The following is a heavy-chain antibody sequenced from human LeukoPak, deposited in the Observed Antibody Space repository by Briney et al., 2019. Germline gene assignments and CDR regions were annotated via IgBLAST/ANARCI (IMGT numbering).Heavy chain of an antibody. CDR3: GRVGALSSSWLLY. D-gene: IGHD6-13*01. CDR2: ISRSATTI. CDR1: EFTLSGYE. J-gene: IGHJ4*02. Sequence: AGGSLRLSRAASEFTLSGYEMNWVREARGKGLEWVSSISRSATTIYYADSVKGRFTISRDNAKNSLYLQMNSLRAEDTAVYFCGRVGALSSSWLLYWGQGTLVTVSS. V-gene: IGHV3-48*03.